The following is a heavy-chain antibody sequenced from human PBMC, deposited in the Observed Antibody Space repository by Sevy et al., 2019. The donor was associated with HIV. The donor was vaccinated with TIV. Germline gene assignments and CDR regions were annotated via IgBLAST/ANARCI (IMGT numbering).Heavy chain of an antibody. J-gene: IGHJ6*02. CDR1: GGSINSGDSS. Sequence: SETLSLTCAVSGGSINSGDSSWSWIRQPPGKGLEWIGYIYHSGSTYYNPSLKSRVTISVDRSKNQFSLKLSSMTAADTAVYYCARESMVQGVLEGMDVWGQGTTVTVSS. D-gene: IGHD3-10*01. CDR3: ARESMVQGVLEGMDV. V-gene: IGHV4-30-2*01. CDR2: IYHSGST.